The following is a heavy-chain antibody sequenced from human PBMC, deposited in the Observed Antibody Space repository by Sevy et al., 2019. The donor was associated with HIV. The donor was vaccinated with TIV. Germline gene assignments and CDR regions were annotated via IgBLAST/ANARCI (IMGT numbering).Heavy chain of an antibody. CDR1: GFTFSAYA. D-gene: IGHD3-22*01. V-gene: IGHV3-30-3*01. CDR2: ISYDGSNK. CDR3: AGAGTYYDSSGSRRNDAFDI. Sequence: GGSLRLSCAASGFTFSAYAMHWVRQAPGKGLEWVTLISYDGSNKYYADSVKGRFIISRDNSKNTLFLQMNTLRPEDTAVYYCAGAGTYYDSSGSRRNDAFDIWGQGTMVTVSS. J-gene: IGHJ3*02.